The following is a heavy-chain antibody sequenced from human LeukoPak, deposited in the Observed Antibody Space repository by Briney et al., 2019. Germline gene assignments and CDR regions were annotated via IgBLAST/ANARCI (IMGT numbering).Heavy chain of an antibody. J-gene: IGHJ4*02. D-gene: IGHD1-7*01. Sequence: PGGSLRLSCAASGFTFSSYAMSWVRQAPGKGLEWVSAISGSGGSTYYADSVKGRFTISRDNSKNTLYLQMNSLRAEDTAVYYCAKDLVDNWNYPGCDYWGQGNPGHRLL. V-gene: IGHV3-23*01. CDR2: ISGSGGST. CDR3: AKDLVDNWNYPGCDY. CDR1: GFTFSSYA.